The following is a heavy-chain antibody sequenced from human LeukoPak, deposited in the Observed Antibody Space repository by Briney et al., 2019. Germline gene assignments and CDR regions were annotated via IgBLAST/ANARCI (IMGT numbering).Heavy chain of an antibody. CDR2: ITGSGGST. D-gene: IGHD3-10*01. V-gene: IGHV3-23*01. CDR3: ARSRSSGSYCIDY. J-gene: IGHJ4*02. CDR1: GFTFSSYG. Sequence: GGSLRLSCAASGFTFSSYGMHWVRQAPGKGLEWVSGITGSGGSTYYADPVKGRFTISRDNSKNTLSLQVNSLRAEDTAVYYCARSRSSGSYCIDYWGQGTLVTVSS.